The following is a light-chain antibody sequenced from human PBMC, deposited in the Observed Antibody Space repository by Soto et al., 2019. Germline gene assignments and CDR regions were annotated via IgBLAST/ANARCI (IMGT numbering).Light chain of an antibody. CDR2: GNS. CDR1: SSNIGAGYD. J-gene: IGLJ3*02. Sequence: QSVLTQPPSVSGAPGQRVTISCTRSSSNIGAGYDVPWYQQLPGTAPKLLIYGNSNRPSGVPDRFSGSKSGTSASLAITGLQADDEADYYCQSYDSSLSGWVFGGGTKLTVL. CDR3: QSYDSSLSGWV. V-gene: IGLV1-40*01.